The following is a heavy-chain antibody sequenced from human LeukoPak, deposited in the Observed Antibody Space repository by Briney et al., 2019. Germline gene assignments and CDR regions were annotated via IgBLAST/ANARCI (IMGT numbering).Heavy chain of an antibody. CDR2: IYYSGST. CDR3: ASGFYDSSGYFGHYFDY. V-gene: IGHV4-59*01. Sequence: KPSETLSLTCTVSGGSISSYYWSWIRQPPGKGLEWIGYIYYSGSTNYNPSLKSRVTISVDTSKNQFSLKLSSVTAADTAVYYCASGFYDSSGYFGHYFDYWGQGTLVTVSS. D-gene: IGHD3-22*01. J-gene: IGHJ4*02. CDR1: GGSISSYY.